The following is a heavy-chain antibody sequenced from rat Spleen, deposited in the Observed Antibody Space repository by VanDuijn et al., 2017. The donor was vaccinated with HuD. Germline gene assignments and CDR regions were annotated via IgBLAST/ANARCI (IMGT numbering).Heavy chain of an antibody. D-gene: IGHD1-7*01. J-gene: IGHJ2*01. CDR1: GYSITSSY. CDR2: ISYSGST. CDR3: ARRYYGPFDY. Sequence: EVQLQESGPGLVKPSQSLSLTCSVTGYSITSSYRWNWIRKFPGNKMEWMGYISYSGSTSYNPSLKSRISISRDTSKNQFFLQLNSVTAEDTATYYCARRYYGPFDYWGQGVMVTVSS. V-gene: IGHV3-1*01.